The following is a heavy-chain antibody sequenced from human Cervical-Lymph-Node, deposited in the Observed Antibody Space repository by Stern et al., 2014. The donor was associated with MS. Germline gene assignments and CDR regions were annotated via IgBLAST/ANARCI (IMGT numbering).Heavy chain of an antibody. Sequence: VQLVESGGGLVQPGGSLRLSCAASEVTLSDLWMNWVRQAPGKGLEWLAIVSQDGGQTFDADSVKGRFTISRDNTKNSLFLQMTSLTSDDTALYYCVGGWGWLPDYWGQGTPVTVSS. CDR1: EVTLSDLW. CDR3: VGGWGWLPDY. V-gene: IGHV3-7*01. CDR2: VSQDGGQT. D-gene: IGHD3-16*01. J-gene: IGHJ4*02.